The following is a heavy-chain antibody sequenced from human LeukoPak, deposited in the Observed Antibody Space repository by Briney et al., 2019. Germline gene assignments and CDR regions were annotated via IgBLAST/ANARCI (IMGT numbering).Heavy chain of an antibody. CDR1: GGSISSYY. CDR3: FEAYYYYYMDV. J-gene: IGHJ6*03. V-gene: IGHV4-59*08. Sequence: SETLSLTCTVSGGSISSYYWSWIRQPPGKGLEWIGYIYYSGSTNYNPSLKSRVTISVDTSRNQFSLKLSSVTAADTAVYYCFEAYYYYYMDVWGKGTTVTVSS. CDR2: IYYSGST.